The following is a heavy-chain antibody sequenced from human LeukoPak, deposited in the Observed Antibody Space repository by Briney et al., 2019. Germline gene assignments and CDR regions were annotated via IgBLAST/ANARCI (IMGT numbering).Heavy chain of an antibody. CDR3: ARDLDDILTSLYYYGMDV. D-gene: IGHD3-9*01. CDR2: ISYDGRNK. J-gene: IGHJ6*02. CDR1: GFTFSSYA. V-gene: IGHV3-30*04. Sequence: GGSLRLSCAASGFTFSSYAMHWVRQAPGKGLEWVAVISYDGRNKYYADSVKGRFTISRDNSKNTLYLQMNSLRAEDTAVYYCARDLDDILTSLYYYGMDVWGQGTTVTVSS.